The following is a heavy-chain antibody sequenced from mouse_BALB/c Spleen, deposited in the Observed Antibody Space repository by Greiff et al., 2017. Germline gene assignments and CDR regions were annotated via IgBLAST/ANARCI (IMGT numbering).Heavy chain of an antibody. CDR3: ARIGNWGPYYFDY. Sequence: VQLQQSGPELVKPGASVKMSCKASGYTFTSYVMHWVKQKPGQGLEWIGYINPYNDGTKYNEKFKGKATLTSDKSSSTAYMELSSLTSEDSAVYYCARIGNWGPYYFDYWGQGTTLTVSS. CDR2: INPYNDGT. J-gene: IGHJ2*01. D-gene: IGHD4-1*01. CDR1: GYTFTSYV. V-gene: IGHV1-14*01.